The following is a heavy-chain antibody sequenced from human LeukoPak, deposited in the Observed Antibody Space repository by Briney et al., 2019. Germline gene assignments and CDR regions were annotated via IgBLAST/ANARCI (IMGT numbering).Heavy chain of an antibody. D-gene: IGHD3-22*01. CDR1: GYTFTRHY. Sequence: GASVKVSCKASGYTFTRHYMHWVRQAPGQGLEWMGWINPNSGNTGYAQKFQGRVTMTRNTSISTAYMELSSLRSEDTAVYYCWCGSYYYDSRSQDDAFDIWGQGTMVTVSS. CDR2: INPNSGNT. CDR3: WCGSYYYDSRSQDDAFDI. J-gene: IGHJ3*02. V-gene: IGHV1-8*02.